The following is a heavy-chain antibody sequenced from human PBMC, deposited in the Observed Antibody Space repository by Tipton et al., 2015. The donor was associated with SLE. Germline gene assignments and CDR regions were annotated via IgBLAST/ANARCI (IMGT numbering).Heavy chain of an antibody. CDR1: GDSVSSGFSY. Sequence: GLVKPSEALSLTCTVSGDSVSSGFSYWAWIRQPPGKGLEWIGTIYYSGTTFYSPSLKSRVSISMDTSTNQFSLQVTSVTAADTAVYYCARTRSSDWYKGSFDYWGQRTLVTVSS. V-gene: IGHV4-39*07. J-gene: IGHJ4*02. CDR2: IYYSGTT. D-gene: IGHD6-13*01. CDR3: ARTRSSDWYKGSFDY.